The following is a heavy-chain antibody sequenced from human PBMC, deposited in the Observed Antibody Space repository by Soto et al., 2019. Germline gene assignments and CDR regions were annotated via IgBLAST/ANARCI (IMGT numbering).Heavy chain of an antibody. CDR3: ASCIQLWLRRINSGYAG. CDR1: GGTFSTYA. CDR2: IIPMVGTA. V-gene: IGHV1-69*12. J-gene: IGHJ4*02. D-gene: IGHD5-18*01. Sequence: QVQLVQSGAEVTKPASSVKVSCKAPGGTFSTYAISWVRQAPGQGLEWMGGIIPMVGTANYAQRFQDRVTIRADESTNTVYMELSLLRSDDTAVYFSASCIQLWLRRINSGYAGWGQGTLVTVSS.